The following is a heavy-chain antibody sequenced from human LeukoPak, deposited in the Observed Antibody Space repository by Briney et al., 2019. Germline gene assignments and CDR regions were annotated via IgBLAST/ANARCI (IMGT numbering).Heavy chain of an antibody. V-gene: IGHV1-2*02. D-gene: IGHD6-13*01. J-gene: IGHJ4*02. CDR2: INPNSGGT. Sequence: ASVTVSCKASGYTFTGYYMHWVRQAPGQGLEWMGWINPNSGGTNYAQKFQGRVTMTRDTPISTAYMELSRLRSDDTAVYYCARGASSSWYSPYYFDYWGQGTLVTVSS. CDR3: ARGASSSWYSPYYFDY. CDR1: GYTFTGYY.